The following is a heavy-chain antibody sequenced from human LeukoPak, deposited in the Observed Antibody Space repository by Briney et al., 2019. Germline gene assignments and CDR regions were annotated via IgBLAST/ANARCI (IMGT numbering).Heavy chain of an antibody. CDR1: VGTFSSHV. CDR2: INPIVDTA. D-gene: IGHD3-22*01. J-gene: IGHJ5*02. Sequence: GSSVKVSCKPPVGTFSSHVITWVRPAPGQGLEWMGRINPIVDTANYAQKLHDRVTITADKSTTTVYLVLNDLTPDDTAVYFCARLTNGYSSGMYNWFDPWGQGTLVTVSS. CDR3: ARLTNGYSSGMYNWFDP. V-gene: IGHV1-69*04.